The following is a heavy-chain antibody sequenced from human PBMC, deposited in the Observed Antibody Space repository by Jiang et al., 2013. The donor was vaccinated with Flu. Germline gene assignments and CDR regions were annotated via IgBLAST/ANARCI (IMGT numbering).Heavy chain of an antibody. Sequence: GLVKPSETLFLTCSVSGGSMNGYFWTWIRQPPGKGLEWIAYMSHSEDTNYNPSLQSRVTISLDTSKNQFSLKLISVTAADTAVYCCARAENGAAGDWGQGTLVTVSS. V-gene: IGHV4-59*01. J-gene: IGHJ4*02. CDR3: ARAENGAAGD. D-gene: IGHD2-8*01. CDR1: GGSMNGYF. CDR2: MSHSEDT.